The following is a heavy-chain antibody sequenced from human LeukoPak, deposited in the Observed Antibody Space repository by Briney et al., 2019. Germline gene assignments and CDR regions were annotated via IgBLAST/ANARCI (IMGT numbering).Heavy chain of an antibody. Sequence: GGSLRLSCTASGFSFSRSGMHWVRQAPGKGLEWVAFIRYDGSNKYYADSVKGRFTISRDNSKNTLYLQMNSLRAEDTAVYYCAKVLQLGDRPFDYWGQGTLVTVSS. CDR1: GFSFSRSG. CDR2: IRYDGSNK. J-gene: IGHJ4*02. CDR3: AKVLQLGDRPFDY. V-gene: IGHV3-30*02. D-gene: IGHD6-6*01.